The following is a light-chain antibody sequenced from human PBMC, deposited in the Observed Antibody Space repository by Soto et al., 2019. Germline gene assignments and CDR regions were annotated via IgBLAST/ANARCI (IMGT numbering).Light chain of an antibody. J-gene: IGKJ4*01. CDR3: QHYNKLPLT. CDR1: QSVSSN. Sequence: EIVLTQSPATLSVSPGERATLSCRASQSVSSNLAWYQQKPGQAPRLVIYGASTRATGIPARSSGSGSGTEFTLTISSLQSEDFAVYYCQHYNKLPLTFGGGAKVEIK. CDR2: GAS. V-gene: IGKV3-15*01.